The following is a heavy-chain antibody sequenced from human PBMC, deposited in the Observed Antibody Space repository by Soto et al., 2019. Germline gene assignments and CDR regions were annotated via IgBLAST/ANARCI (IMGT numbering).Heavy chain of an antibody. V-gene: IGHV4-31*03. CDR2: IYYSGST. D-gene: IGHD6-13*01. J-gene: IGHJ5*02. CDR1: GGSISSGGYY. Sequence: SETLSLTCTVSGGSISSGGYYWSWIRQHPGKGLEWIGYIYYSGSTYYNPSLKSRVTISVDTSKNQFSLKLSSVTAADTAVYYCARVRLHRSRGGDNCFDPWGQGTLVTVSS. CDR3: ARVRLHRSRGGDNCFDP.